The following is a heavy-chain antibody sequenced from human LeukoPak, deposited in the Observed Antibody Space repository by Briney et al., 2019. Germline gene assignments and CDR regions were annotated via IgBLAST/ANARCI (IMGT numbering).Heavy chain of an antibody. D-gene: IGHD3-22*01. J-gene: IGHJ6*03. CDR1: GGSIRSSTYY. V-gene: IGHV4-39*07. Sequence: SETLSLTCTVSGGSIRSSTYYWGWIGQPPGKGLEWIGSIYYSGSTYYNPSLKSRVTISVDTSKNQFSLKLSSVTAADTAVFYCARDVRGSSGRYYYYYMDVWGKGTTVTVSS. CDR2: IYYSGST. CDR3: ARDVRGSSGRYYYYYMDV.